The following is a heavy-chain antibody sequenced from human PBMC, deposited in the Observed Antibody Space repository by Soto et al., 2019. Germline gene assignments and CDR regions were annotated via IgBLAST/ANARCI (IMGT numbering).Heavy chain of an antibody. CDR1: GFTFSSYA. CDR3: GKPIRFWGCLFPSQH. D-gene: IGHD3-3*01. CDR2: ISGSGGST. J-gene: IGHJ1*01. Sequence: PGGSLRLSCAASGFTFSSYAMSWVRQAPGKGLEWVSAISGSGGSTYYADSVKGRFTISRDNSKNTLYLQMNSLRAEDTAVYYFGKPIRFWGCLFPSQHGGQGTLVTVST. V-gene: IGHV3-23*01.